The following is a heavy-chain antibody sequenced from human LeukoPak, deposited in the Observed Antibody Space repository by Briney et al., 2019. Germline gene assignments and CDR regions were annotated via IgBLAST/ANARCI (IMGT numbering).Heavy chain of an antibody. Sequence: AASVKVSCKASGGTFSSYAISWVRQAPGQGLEWMGGIIPIFGTANYAQKFQGRVTITADESTSTAYMELSSLRSEDTAVYYCARVMGYYDSSGYYPLVFDYWGQGTLVTVSS. J-gene: IGHJ4*02. V-gene: IGHV1-69*01. CDR2: IIPIFGTA. D-gene: IGHD3-22*01. CDR1: GGTFSSYA. CDR3: ARVMGYYDSSGYYPLVFDY.